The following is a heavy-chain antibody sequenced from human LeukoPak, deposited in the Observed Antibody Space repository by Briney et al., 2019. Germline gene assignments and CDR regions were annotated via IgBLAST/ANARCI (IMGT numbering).Heavy chain of an antibody. CDR1: GGSISSYY. J-gene: IGHJ3*02. V-gene: IGHV4-59*01. CDR2: IYHTGST. CDR3: AREYNYYDSSGWDAFEI. D-gene: IGHD3-22*01. Sequence: PSETLSLTCTVSGGSISSYYWSWIRQPPGKGLEWIANIYHTGSTNYNPSLSSRVTISVDTSKNQFSLKLSSVTAADTAVYYCAREYNYYDSSGWDAFEIWGQGTMVTVSS.